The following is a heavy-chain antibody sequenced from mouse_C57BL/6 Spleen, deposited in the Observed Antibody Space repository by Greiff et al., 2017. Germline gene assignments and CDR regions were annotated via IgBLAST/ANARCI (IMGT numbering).Heavy chain of an antibody. V-gene: IGHV1-82*01. Sequence: VQLQQSGPELVKPGASVKISCKASGYAFSSSWMNWVKQRPGKGLEWIGRISPGDGDTNYNGKFKGKATLTADKSSSTAYMQLSSLTSEDSAVYFCARRGLGRGWYFDVWGTGTTVTVSS. D-gene: IGHD4-1*01. CDR1: GYAFSSSW. J-gene: IGHJ1*03. CDR3: ARRGLGRGWYFDV. CDR2: ISPGDGDT.